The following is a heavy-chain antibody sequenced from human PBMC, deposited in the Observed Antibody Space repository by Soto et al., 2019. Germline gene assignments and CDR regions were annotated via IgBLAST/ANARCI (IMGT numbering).Heavy chain of an antibody. J-gene: IGHJ6*03. CDR1: GGSFSGYY. CDR3: ARGRPYYDFWSGYYKDKGGRYYYYYMDV. Sequence: SETLSLTCAVYGGSFSGYYWSWIRQPPGKGLEWIGEIKHSGSTNYNPSLKSRVTISVDTSKNQFSLKLSSVTAADTAVYYCARGRPYYDFWSGYYKDKGGRYYYYYMDVWGKGTTVTVSS. D-gene: IGHD3-3*01. CDR2: IKHSGST. V-gene: IGHV4-34*01.